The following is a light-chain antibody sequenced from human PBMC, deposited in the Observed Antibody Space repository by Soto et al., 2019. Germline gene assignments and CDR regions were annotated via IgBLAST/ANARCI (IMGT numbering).Light chain of an antibody. V-gene: IGKV1-5*01. CDR1: QSISAW. J-gene: IGKJ1*01. Sequence: DIQMTQSPSTLSASVGDRVTITCRASQSISAWLAWYQQKPGKAPKLLIYDASNLVTGVPSRFSGSGSGTDFTLNISSLQPDDFATYYCQQYDTYLRTFGQGTKVDFK. CDR3: QQYDTYLRT. CDR2: DAS.